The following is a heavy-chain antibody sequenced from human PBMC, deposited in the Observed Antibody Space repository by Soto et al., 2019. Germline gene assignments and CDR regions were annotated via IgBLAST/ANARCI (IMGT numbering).Heavy chain of an antibody. J-gene: IGHJ4*02. CDR2: ISHSGST. D-gene: IGHD6-19*01. V-gene: IGHV4-30-2*01. CDR1: GGSTSSGGYS. CDR3: ARGGLLPYY. Sequence: QLQLQESGSGLVKPSQTLSLTCAVSGGSTSSGGYSWSWLRQPPGKGLEWIGYISHSGSTYYNPPLKSRVTISVGTSKNQFSLRLGSVTAADTAVYYCARGGLLPYYWGQGTLVTVSS.